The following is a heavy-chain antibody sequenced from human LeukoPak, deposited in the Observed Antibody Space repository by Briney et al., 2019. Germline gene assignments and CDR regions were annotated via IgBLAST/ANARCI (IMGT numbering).Heavy chain of an antibody. V-gene: IGHV3-30-3*01. CDR1: GFTFSSYA. Sequence: GRSLRLSCAASGFTFSSYAMHWARQAPGKGLEWVAVISYDGSNKYYADSVKGRFTISRDNSKNTLYLQMNSLRAEDTAVYYCARRGIVVVPAAMGGFGFLDYWGQGTLVSVSS. D-gene: IGHD2-2*01. CDR3: ARRGIVVVPAAMGGFGFLDY. CDR2: ISYDGSNK. J-gene: IGHJ4*02.